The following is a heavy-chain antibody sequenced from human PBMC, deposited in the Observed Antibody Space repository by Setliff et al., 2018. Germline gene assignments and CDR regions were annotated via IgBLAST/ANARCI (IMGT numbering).Heavy chain of an antibody. CDR2: ISYSGTP. CDR1: DDSFTSSRYY. CDR3: VRPGGTTVVARHFDY. J-gene: IGHJ4*01. Sequence: SETLSLTCTVSDDSFTSSRYYWGWIRQAPGSGLEWIGSISYSGTPYYNASVESRVTISMDTSRNQFSLELRSVTVADTATYYCVRPGGTTVVARHFDYWGAGILVTVSS. D-gene: IGHD2-15*01. V-gene: IGHV4-39*01.